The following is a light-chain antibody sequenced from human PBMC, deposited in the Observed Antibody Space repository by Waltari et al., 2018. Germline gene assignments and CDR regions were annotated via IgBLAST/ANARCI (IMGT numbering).Light chain of an antibody. CDR1: ASELGHQDP. CDR2: EVI. J-gene: IGLJ1*01. Sequence: QSDLTQPACVSTAPGQSITISCTGTASELGHQDPISWYQQHPGKAPKPLLCEVIKRPSGVSSRFSGSKSGNTASLTISGLQAEDEADYYCCSYAGLGTYVFGSGTKVTVL. V-gene: IGLV2-23*02. CDR3: CSYAGLGTYV.